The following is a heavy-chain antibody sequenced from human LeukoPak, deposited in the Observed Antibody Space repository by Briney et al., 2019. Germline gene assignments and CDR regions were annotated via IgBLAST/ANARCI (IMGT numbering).Heavy chain of an antibody. D-gene: IGHD6-13*01. CDR3: ARDLAAGGPCNY. CDR2: IKQDGSEE. J-gene: IGHJ4*02. Sequence: GGSLRLSCAASGFTFSGYWMSWVRQAPGKGLEWVANIKQDGSEEYYVDSVRGRFTISRDNAKNSLFLQMDSLRVEDTAVYYCARDLAAGGPCNYWGQGTLVTVSS. CDR1: GFTFSGYW. V-gene: IGHV3-7*01.